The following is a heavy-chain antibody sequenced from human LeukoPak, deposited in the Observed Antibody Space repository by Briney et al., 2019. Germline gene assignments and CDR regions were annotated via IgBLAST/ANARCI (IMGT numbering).Heavy chain of an antibody. V-gene: IGHV3-43*02. Sequence: GGSLRLSCAASGFTFDDYAMHCVRQAPGKGLEWVSLISGDGGSTYYADSVKGRFTISRDNSKNSLYLQMNSLRTEDTALYYCAKDMSQDAYYYGMDVWGQGTTVTVSS. D-gene: IGHD5/OR15-5a*01. CDR1: GFTFDDYA. J-gene: IGHJ6*02. CDR3: AKDMSQDAYYYGMDV. CDR2: ISGDGGST.